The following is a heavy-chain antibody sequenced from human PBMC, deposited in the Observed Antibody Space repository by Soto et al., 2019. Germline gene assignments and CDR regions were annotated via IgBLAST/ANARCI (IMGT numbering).Heavy chain of an antibody. CDR3: TTDSLFTGQLVRMDN. V-gene: IGHV3-15*07. J-gene: IGHJ4*01. CDR1: DFTFSDAW. D-gene: IGHD3-9*01. Sequence: LRLSCAASDFTFSDAWINWVRQAPGKGLEWVGRIKSKIDGGTTDFAAPVKGRFAISRDDSRDMVYMEMYSLKTDDTAVYYCTTDSLFTGQLVRMDNWGHGTLVTVSS. CDR2: IKSKIDGGTT.